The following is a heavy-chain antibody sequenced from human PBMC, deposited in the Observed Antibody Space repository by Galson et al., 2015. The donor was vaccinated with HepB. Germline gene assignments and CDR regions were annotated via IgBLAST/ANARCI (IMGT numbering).Heavy chain of an antibody. Sequence: SVKVSCKASGYTFTGYYIQWVRQAPGQGLEWMGRINPNSGDTYYAQKFQGRVIMTRDTSISTAYMELNRLRSDDTAVYYCAREGVVVMRGTFDIWGQGTMVTVSS. CDR3: AREGVVVMRGTFDI. J-gene: IGHJ3*02. CDR1: GYTFTGYY. V-gene: IGHV1-2*06. D-gene: IGHD2-15*01. CDR2: INPNSGDT.